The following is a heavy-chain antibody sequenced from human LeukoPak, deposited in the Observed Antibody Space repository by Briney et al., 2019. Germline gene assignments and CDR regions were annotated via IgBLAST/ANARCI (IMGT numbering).Heavy chain of an antibody. J-gene: IGHJ4*02. D-gene: IGHD6-19*01. CDR1: GHSINRGYY. V-gene: IGHV4-38-2*01. CDR3: GKSGSRDWDYFEY. CDR2: ISQSGST. Sequence: PSETLSLTCVVSGHSINRGYYWGWMRQPPGKGLEWIGSISQSGSTSYNASLKSRVTMSVDTSKNQFSLKLKSVTATDTAVYYCGKSGSRDWDYFEYWGQGTLVTASS.